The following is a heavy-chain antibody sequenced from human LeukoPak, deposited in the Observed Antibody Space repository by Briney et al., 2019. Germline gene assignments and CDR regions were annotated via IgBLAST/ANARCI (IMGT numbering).Heavy chain of an antibody. D-gene: IGHD4-23*01. J-gene: IGHJ4*02. CDR1: GFTFSSYW. CDR3: ARKGGGNYYVDY. CDR2: LNSDGTST. V-gene: IGHV3-74*01. Sequence: PGGSLRLSCAASGFTFSSYWMHWVRQAPGKGLVWVSLLNSDGTSTFYADSVRGRFTISRDNAKNTLYLQMNSLRAEDTAVYYCARKGGGNYYVDYWGQGTLVTVSS.